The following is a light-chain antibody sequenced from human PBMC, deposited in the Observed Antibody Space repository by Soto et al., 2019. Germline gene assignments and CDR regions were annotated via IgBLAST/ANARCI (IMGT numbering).Light chain of an antibody. J-gene: IGKJ1*01. Sequence: EIVRTQSPATLSVSPGERATLSCRASQRVSSNFAWYQQKPGQSPRLLSTGASTRATGIPARFSGSGSGTEFTRTISSLQSEDFAVYDCQQYKNWAPTVGQGTKVEFK. CDR2: GAS. CDR3: QQYKNWAPT. CDR1: QRVSSN. V-gene: IGKV3-15*01.